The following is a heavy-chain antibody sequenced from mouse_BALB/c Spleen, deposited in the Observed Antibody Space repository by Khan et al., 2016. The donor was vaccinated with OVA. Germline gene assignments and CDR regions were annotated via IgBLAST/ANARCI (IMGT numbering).Heavy chain of an antibody. J-gene: IGHJ3*01. D-gene: IGHD1-1*01. Sequence: EVELVESGGDLVKPGGSLKLSCAASGFTFGTYAMSWVRQTPDKRLEWVATINTGGDYIYYPDSVKGRFTISRDNAKYTLYLQMSSLRSDDTAMYYCARHNYGPFAYWGQGTLVTVSA. CDR3: ARHNYGPFAY. CDR2: INTGGDYI. V-gene: IGHV5-6*01. CDR1: GFTFGTYA.